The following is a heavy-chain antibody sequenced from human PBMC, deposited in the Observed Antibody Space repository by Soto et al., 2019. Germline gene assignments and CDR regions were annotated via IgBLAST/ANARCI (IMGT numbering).Heavy chain of an antibody. CDR2: ISSSSSYT. CDR3: ARIPNYYDSSGYPFNNYYYYGMDV. CDR1: GFTFSDYY. Sequence: GGSLRLSCAASGFTFSDYYMSWIRQAPGKGLEWVSYISSSSSYTYYADSVKGRFTISRDNAKNSLYLQMNSLRAEDTAVYYCARIPNYYDSSGYPFNNYYYYGMDVWGQGTTVTVSS. V-gene: IGHV3-11*06. J-gene: IGHJ6*02. D-gene: IGHD3-22*01.